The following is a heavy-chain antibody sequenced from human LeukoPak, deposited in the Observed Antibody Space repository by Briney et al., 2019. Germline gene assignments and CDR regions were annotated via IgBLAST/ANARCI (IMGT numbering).Heavy chain of an antibody. CDR1: GFTFSSYG. Sequence: GGSLRLSCAASGFTFSSYGMHWVRQAPGKGLEGVAVIWYDGSNKSNADSVKGRFTISRDNSKNTLYLQMNSLRAEDTAVYYCARDADIVVVVAATRYGYGMDVWGQGTTVTVSS. CDR2: IWYDGSNK. V-gene: IGHV3-33*01. CDR3: ARDADIVVVVAATRYGYGMDV. D-gene: IGHD2-15*01. J-gene: IGHJ6*02.